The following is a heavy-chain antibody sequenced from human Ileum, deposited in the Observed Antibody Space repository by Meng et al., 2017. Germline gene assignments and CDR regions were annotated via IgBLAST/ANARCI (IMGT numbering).Heavy chain of an antibody. CDR2: IFYSGST. Sequence: LEESGPRLGEASTTPSPTLTVLGGSISSGGYYWGWIRQHPGKGLEWIGYIFYSGSTYYNSSLKSRINISVDTSKNQFSLKVSSVTAADTAVYYCARVRRGLGLRFDPWGQGTLVTASS. CDR3: ARVRRGLGLRFDP. CDR1: GGSISSGGYY. V-gene: IGHV4-31*02. D-gene: IGHD3/OR15-3a*01. J-gene: IGHJ5*02.